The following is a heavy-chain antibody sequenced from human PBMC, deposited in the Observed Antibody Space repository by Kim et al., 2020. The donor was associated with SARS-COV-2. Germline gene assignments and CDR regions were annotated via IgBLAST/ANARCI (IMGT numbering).Heavy chain of an antibody. Sequence: GGSLRLSCAASGFTFSTYSMNWVRQAPGKGLEWVSSISSSTVMYYADSVKGRFTISRDNTKKSLFLQMNSLRAEDTAIYYCARDRYGDYYFDYWGQGTLVTVSS. V-gene: IGHV3-21*01. CDR1: GFTFSTYS. CDR3: ARDRYGDYYFDY. J-gene: IGHJ4*02. CDR2: ISSSTVM. D-gene: IGHD4-17*01.